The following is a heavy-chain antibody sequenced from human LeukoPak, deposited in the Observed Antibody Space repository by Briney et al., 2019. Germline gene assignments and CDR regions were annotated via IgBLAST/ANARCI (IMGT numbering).Heavy chain of an antibody. J-gene: IGHJ5*02. Sequence: ASVKVSCKASGYTFTGYYMHWVRQAPGQGLEWMGWINPNSGGTNYAQKFQGRVTMTRDTSISTAYMELSRLRSDDTAVYYCARCGSTSCYNWFDPWGQGTLVTVSS. CDR3: ARCGSTSCYNWFDP. CDR2: INPNSGGT. CDR1: GYTFTGYY. D-gene: IGHD2-2*01. V-gene: IGHV1-2*02.